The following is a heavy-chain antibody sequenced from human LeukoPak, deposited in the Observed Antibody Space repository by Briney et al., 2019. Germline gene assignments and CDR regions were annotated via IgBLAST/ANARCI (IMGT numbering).Heavy chain of an antibody. J-gene: IGHJ3*02. Sequence: EASETLSLTCNVSGGPINSNIYYWAWVRQPPGKGLEWIGSIYYSGSTYYNPSLKSRITISVDTFRSQVSLKMRSVTAADTAVYYCARVLLWFGDFSVKAFDIWGQGTMVTVSS. D-gene: IGHD3-10*01. CDR3: ARVLLWFGDFSVKAFDI. CDR1: GGPINSNIYY. V-gene: IGHV4-39*01. CDR2: IYYSGST.